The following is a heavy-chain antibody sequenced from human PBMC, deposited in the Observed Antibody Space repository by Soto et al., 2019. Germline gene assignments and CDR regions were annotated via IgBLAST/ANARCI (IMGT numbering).Heavy chain of an antibody. D-gene: IGHD3-3*01. CDR1: GYTFTSSG. V-gene: IGHV1-18*01. J-gene: IGHJ6*03. CDR3: ARDGRYDFWSGYFNYYYYYMDV. Sequence: GASVKVSCKASGYTFTSSGISWVRQAPGQGLEWMGWISAYNGNTNYAQKLQGRVTMTTDTSTSTAYMELRSLRSDDTAVYYCARDGRYDFWSGYFNYYYYYMDVWGKGTTVTVS. CDR2: ISAYNGNT.